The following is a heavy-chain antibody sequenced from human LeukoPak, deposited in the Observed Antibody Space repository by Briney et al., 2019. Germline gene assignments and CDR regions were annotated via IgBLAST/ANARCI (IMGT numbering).Heavy chain of an antibody. V-gene: IGHV3-69-1*01. J-gene: IGHJ3*02. CDR3: ARFITVVTSGAFDI. CDR2: IDDPGTM. Sequence: GGSLRLSCATSGFTFNRYAMTWVRQAPGKGLEWVSTIDDPGTMYHADSVKGRFTISRDNAKNSLYLQMNSLRAGDTAVYYCARFITVVTSGAFDIWGQGTMVTVSS. D-gene: IGHD4-23*01. CDR1: GFTFNRYA.